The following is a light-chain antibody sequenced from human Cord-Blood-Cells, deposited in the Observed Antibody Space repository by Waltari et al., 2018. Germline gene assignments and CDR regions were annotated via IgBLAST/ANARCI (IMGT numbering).Light chain of an antibody. CDR1: SSDVWSYNL. CDR3: CSYAGSSTWV. Sequence: QSALTQPASVSGSPGQSITISCTGTSSDVWSYNLVSWYQQHPGKAPQLMIYEGSKPPSGVSNRFSGSKSGNTASLTISGLQAEDEADYYCCSYAGSSTWVFGGGTKLTVL. V-gene: IGLV2-23*01. J-gene: IGLJ3*02. CDR2: EGS.